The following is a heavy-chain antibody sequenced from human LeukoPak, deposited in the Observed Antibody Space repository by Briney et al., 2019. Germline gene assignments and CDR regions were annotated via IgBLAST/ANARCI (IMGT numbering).Heavy chain of an antibody. J-gene: IGHJ4*02. CDR2: INTNTGNP. D-gene: IGHD3-9*01. Sequence: ASVKVSCKASGYTFTNYTVNWVRQAPGQGLEYMGWINTNTGNPTYAPGFAGRSVFSLDTSVTTTYLQINSLRAADSAVYYCTRGNDTTGYFTYWGQGTLVTVSS. V-gene: IGHV7-4-1*02. CDR3: TRGNDTTGYFTY. CDR1: GYTFTNYT.